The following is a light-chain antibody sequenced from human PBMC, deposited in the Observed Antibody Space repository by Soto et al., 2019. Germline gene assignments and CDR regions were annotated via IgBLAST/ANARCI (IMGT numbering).Light chain of an antibody. CDR1: SSNIGSAYD. CDR2: GNS. J-gene: IGLJ2*01. V-gene: IGLV1-40*01. CDR3: QSYDSSLSGVV. Sequence: QSVLTQPPSVSGAPGQTVTISCTGSSSNIGSAYDVHWYQHLPGTAPKLLIYGNSNRPSGVPDRFSGSKSDTSASLAITGLQAEDEADYYCQSYDSSLSGVVFGGGTKLTVL.